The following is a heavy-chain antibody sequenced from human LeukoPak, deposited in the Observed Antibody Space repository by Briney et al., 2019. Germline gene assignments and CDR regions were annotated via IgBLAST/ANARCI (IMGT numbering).Heavy chain of an antibody. Sequence: SVTVSFKASGGTFINYAIRWVRQAPGQGLEWMGGIIPMFGTADYAQKLQGRVTITADKSTSTAYMELSSLRSEDTAVYYCARGGDGYNLDYYYYMDVWGKGTTVTVSS. CDR2: IIPMFGTA. V-gene: IGHV1-69*06. D-gene: IGHD5-24*01. CDR3: ARGGDGYNLDYYYYMDV. CDR1: GGTFINYA. J-gene: IGHJ6*03.